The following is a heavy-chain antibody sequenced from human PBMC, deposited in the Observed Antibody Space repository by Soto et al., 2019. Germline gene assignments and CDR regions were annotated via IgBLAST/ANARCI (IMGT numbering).Heavy chain of an antibody. D-gene: IGHD3-10*01. CDR2: INHSGST. CDR1: GGSISSGGYF. V-gene: IGHV4-34*01. Sequence: SETLSLTCAVSGGSISSGGYFWSWIRQPPGKGLEWIGEINHSGSTNYNPSLKSRVTISVDTSKNQFSLKLSSVTAADTAVYYCARVRITMVRAANWFDPWGQGTLVTVSS. J-gene: IGHJ5*02. CDR3: ARVRITMVRAANWFDP.